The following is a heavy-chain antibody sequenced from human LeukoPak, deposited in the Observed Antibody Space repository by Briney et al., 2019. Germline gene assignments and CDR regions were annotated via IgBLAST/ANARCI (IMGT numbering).Heavy chain of an antibody. J-gene: IGHJ4*02. Sequence: ASVKVSCKASGYSFTSYGITWVRQAPGQGLEWMGWISTYDGNANYAQKLQGRVTMTTDTSTITAYMELRSLRSDDTAVYYCARAPSGFTXGPGDHXGQGTLVTVSS. V-gene: IGHV1-18*01. D-gene: IGHD1-14*01. CDR1: GYSFTSYG. CDR2: ISTYDGNA. CDR3: ARAPSGFTXGPGDH.